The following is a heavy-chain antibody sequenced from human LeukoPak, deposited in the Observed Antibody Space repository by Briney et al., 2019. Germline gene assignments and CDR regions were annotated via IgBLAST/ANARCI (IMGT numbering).Heavy chain of an antibody. V-gene: IGHV3-30-3*01. J-gene: IGHJ4*02. Sequence: GRSLRLSCAASGFTFSTYTMHWVRQAPGKGLEWVAVISSDGSNKFYADSVKGRFTISRDNSKSTLYLQMNSLRAEDTTVYFCARNYYGSSGYYYPMGYWGQGTLVTVSS. CDR3: ARNYYGSSGYYYPMGY. CDR2: ISSDGSNK. CDR1: GFTFSTYT. D-gene: IGHD3-22*01.